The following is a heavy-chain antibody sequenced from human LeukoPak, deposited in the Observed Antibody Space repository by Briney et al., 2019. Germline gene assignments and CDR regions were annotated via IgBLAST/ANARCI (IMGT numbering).Heavy chain of an antibody. V-gene: IGHV3-7*01. J-gene: IGHJ4*02. CDR3: ATIEAVRFHY. CDR2: IKQDGSEI. Sequence: SGGSLRLSCADSGFTFSSHWMSWVRKAPGKGLEWVGNIKQDGSEIYYLGSVKGRFTISRDNAKNSLYLQMNSLRVEDTAVFYCATIEAVRFHYWGEGTLVTVSS. D-gene: IGHD6-19*01. CDR1: GFTFSSHW.